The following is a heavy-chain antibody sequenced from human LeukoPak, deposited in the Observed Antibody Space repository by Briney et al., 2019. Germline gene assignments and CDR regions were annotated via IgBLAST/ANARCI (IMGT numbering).Heavy chain of an antibody. J-gene: IGHJ3*02. CDR1: GFTFRKYW. CDR3: LTIVETTIDAFDI. Sequence: GGSLRLSCAASGFTFRKYWLHWVRQAPGRGLVWVSRINPDDESTSYADSVKGRFTISRDNTKSTLYLQMNSLRAEDTAVYYCLTIVETTIDAFDIWGQGTMVTVSS. V-gene: IGHV3-74*01. CDR2: INPDDEST. D-gene: IGHD1-26*01.